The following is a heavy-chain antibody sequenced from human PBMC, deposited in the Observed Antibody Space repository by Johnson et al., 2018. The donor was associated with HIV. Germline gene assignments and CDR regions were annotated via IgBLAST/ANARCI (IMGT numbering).Heavy chain of an antibody. V-gene: IGHV3-72*01. Sequence: VQLVESGGGLVQPGGSLRLSCVASGFTFSSYAMTWVRQAPGKGLEWVGRTRNKANSYTTDYAASVKGRFTISRDDSTNSLYLRMNSLKTEDTAVYYCTRVSLPPSYAFDFWGQGTMVTVSS. J-gene: IGHJ3*01. CDR2: TRNKANSYTT. CDR1: GFTFSSYA. CDR3: TRVSLPPSYAFDF.